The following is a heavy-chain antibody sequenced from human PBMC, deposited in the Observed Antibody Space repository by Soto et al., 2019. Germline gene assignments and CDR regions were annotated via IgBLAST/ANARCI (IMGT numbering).Heavy chain of an antibody. CDR3: ARTRTAFYRYYFDS. CDR1: EFNFKYCC. V-gene: IGHV3-23*01. J-gene: IGHJ4*02. CDR2: ISGSGGAT. D-gene: IGHD2-21*02. Sequence: GGSMILSWSTSEFNFKYCCISWVRQAPGKGLEWVSGISGSGGATYYTDSVEGRFTISKDFSKNTVSLQMTGLRVDDTAVYYCARTRTAFYRYYFDSWGQGALVT.